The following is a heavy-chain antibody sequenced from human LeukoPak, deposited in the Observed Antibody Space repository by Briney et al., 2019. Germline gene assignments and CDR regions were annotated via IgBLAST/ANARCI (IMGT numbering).Heavy chain of an antibody. J-gene: IGHJ4*02. CDR3: ARGDSDSWYPLHY. V-gene: IGHV1-46*01. CDR1: GYTFTGYY. CDR2: INPSGGST. Sequence: KVSCKAAGYTFTGYYMHWVRQAPGQGLEWMGIINPSGGSTSYPQKFQGRVTMTRDTSTSTVYMELSSLRSEDTAVYYCARGDSDSWYPLHYWGQGTLVTVSS. D-gene: IGHD6-13*01.